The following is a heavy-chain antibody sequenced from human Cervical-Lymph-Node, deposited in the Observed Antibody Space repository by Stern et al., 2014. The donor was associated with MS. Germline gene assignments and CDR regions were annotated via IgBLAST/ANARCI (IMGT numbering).Heavy chain of an antibody. CDR2: IHPGNGDA. Sequence: QVQLQQSGAEVKKPGASVKVSCKASGYTFTNYALHWGRQAPGQRPEWMGWIHPGNGDAKYSQNFQDRVTITRDTSANTVYMELRSLRVEDTAMYYCARGYSTTYLDYWGQGTLVTVSS. D-gene: IGHD6-13*01. CDR1: GYTFTNYA. V-gene: IGHV1-3*01. J-gene: IGHJ4*02. CDR3: ARGYSTTYLDY.